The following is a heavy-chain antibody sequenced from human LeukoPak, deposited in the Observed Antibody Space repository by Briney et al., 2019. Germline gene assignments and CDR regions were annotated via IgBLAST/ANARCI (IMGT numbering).Heavy chain of an antibody. CDR2: IYHSGST. D-gene: IGHD6-19*01. Sequence: PSETLSLICAVSGGSISSSNWWSWVRQPPGKGLEWIGEIYHSGSTNYNPSLKSRVTISVDKSKNQFSLKLSSVTAADTAVYYCAREGSRYSSGRFSKRDAFDIWGQGTMVTVSS. CDR1: GGSISSSNW. CDR3: AREGSRYSSGRFSKRDAFDI. V-gene: IGHV4-4*02. J-gene: IGHJ3*02.